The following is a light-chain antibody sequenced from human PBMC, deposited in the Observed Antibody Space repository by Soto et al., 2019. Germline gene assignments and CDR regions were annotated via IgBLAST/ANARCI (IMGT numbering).Light chain of an antibody. CDR3: QQLNSYPLT. CDR1: QDISNY. Sequence: DIQMTRSPSSLSASVGDRVTITCQASQDISNYLNWYQQKPGKAPKLLIYDASSLESGVPSRFSGSRSGTEFTLTISSLQPEDFATYYCQQLNSYPLTFGGGTKVDIK. J-gene: IGKJ4*01. V-gene: IGKV1-17*01. CDR2: DAS.